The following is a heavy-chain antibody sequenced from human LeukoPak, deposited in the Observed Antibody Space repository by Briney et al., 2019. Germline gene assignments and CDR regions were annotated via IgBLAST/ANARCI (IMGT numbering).Heavy chain of an antibody. CDR1: GYTFTGYY. D-gene: IGHD6-19*01. CDR3: ATDGAVAGTAYPEY. CDR2: INPNSGGT. V-gene: IGHV1-2*02. Sequence: ASVKVSCKASGYTFTGYYTHWVRQAPGKGLEWMGWINPNSGGTKYAQKFQGRVTMTRDTSISTAYMELSSLTSDDTALYYCATDGAVAGTAYPEYWGQGTLVTVSS. J-gene: IGHJ4*02.